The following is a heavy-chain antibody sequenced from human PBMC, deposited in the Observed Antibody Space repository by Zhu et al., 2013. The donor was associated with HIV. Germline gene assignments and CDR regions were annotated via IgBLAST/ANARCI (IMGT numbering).Heavy chain of an antibody. D-gene: IGHD2-8*02. CDR1: GGTFSSYA. Sequence: QVQLVQSGAEVKKPGSSVKVSCKASGGTFSSYAISWVRQAPGQGLEWMGGIIPIFGTANYAQKFQGRVTITADKSTSTAYMEMSSLRSEDTAVYYCARMDKGSCTETTCPDWFDPWGQGTLVTVSS. J-gene: IGHJ5*02. CDR3: ARMDKGSCTETTCPDWFDP. CDR2: IIPIFGTA. V-gene: IGHV1-69*06.